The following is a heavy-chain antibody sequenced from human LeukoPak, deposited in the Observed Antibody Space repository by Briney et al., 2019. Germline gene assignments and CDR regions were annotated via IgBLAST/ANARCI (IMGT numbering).Heavy chain of an antibody. V-gene: IGHV3-11*01. D-gene: IGHD2-2*01. Sequence: GGSLRLSCTASGFTFSTSWMHWVRQAPGKGLEWISYISSSGSTIYYADSVKGRFTISRDNVKNSLYLQMNSLRAEDTAVYYCARYGSSTRNTFDIWGQGTMVTVSS. J-gene: IGHJ3*02. CDR1: GFTFSTSW. CDR2: ISSSGSTI. CDR3: ARYGSSTRNTFDI.